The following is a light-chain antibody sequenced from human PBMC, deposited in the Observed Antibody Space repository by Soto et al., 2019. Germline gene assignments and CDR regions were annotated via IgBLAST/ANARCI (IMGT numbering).Light chain of an antibody. J-gene: IGKJ1*01. CDR2: NVS. Sequence: DIQITQYHSTLSASVVDRVPITCRASQSVSSWLAWYQQKPGRAPKLVIYNVSTLESGVPSRFSGTGSGTEFTLTISSLQPDDFATYYCQQYNGYSRTFGQGTKVDIK. CDR1: QSVSSW. V-gene: IGKV1-5*01. CDR3: QQYNGYSRT.